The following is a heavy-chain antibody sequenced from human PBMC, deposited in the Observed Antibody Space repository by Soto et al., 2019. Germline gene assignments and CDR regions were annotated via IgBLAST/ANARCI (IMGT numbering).Heavy chain of an antibody. V-gene: IGHV2-5*02. Sequence: GPTLVNPTQPLTLTCTLSGFSLSTSGVGVGWIRQPPGKALQWLALIYWDDDKRYSPSLKSRLTITKDTSKNQVVLTMTDMDPVDTATYYCAHAPGIAVTTNWFDPWGQGILVTVSS. J-gene: IGHJ5*02. CDR3: AHAPGIAVTTNWFDP. CDR2: IYWDDDK. D-gene: IGHD6-19*01. CDR1: GFSLSTSGVG.